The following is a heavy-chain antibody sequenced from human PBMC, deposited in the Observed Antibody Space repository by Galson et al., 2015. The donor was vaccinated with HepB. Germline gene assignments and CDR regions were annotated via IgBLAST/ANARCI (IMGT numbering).Heavy chain of an antibody. D-gene: IGHD3-22*01. CDR3: ASGGDYYDSSGYYTPIYY. CDR1: GFTFSSYW. Sequence: SLRLPCAASGFTFSSYWMHWVRQAPGKGLVWVSRINSDGSSTSYADSVKGRFTISRDNAKNTLYLQMNSLRAEDTAVYYCASGGDYYDSSGYYTPIYYWGQGTLVTVSS. CDR2: INSDGSST. J-gene: IGHJ4*02. V-gene: IGHV3-74*01.